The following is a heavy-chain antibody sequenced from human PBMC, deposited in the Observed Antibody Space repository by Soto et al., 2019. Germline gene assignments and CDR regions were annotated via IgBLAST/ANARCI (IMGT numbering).Heavy chain of an antibody. V-gene: IGHV3-23*01. J-gene: IGHJ4*01. D-gene: IGHD2-2*01. CDR3: WKGRSNILVFHDY. Sequence: PGGSLRLSCAASGFTFSSYAISWVRQAPGKGLQWFSAISGSGRTTYYADSVKGRFTISRDNSKNTLYLQMNSLRADDTAVYYCWKGRSNILVFHDYLGQG. CDR1: GFTFSSYA. CDR2: ISGSGRTT.